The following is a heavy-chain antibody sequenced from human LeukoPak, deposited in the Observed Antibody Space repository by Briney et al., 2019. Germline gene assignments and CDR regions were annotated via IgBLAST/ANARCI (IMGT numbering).Heavy chain of an antibody. J-gene: IGHJ6*03. V-gene: IGHV5-51*01. CDR1: GYRFTSYW. CDR2: IFLGDSDT. Sequence: GESLKISCKGSGYRFTSYWIGWVRQMPGKGLEWMGIIFLGDSDTRYSPSFQGQVTISADKSNSTAYLQWSSLKASDTAMYYCARLPMVRGVIRYYYYYMDVWGKGTTVTVSS. D-gene: IGHD3-10*01. CDR3: ARLPMVRGVIRYYYYYMDV.